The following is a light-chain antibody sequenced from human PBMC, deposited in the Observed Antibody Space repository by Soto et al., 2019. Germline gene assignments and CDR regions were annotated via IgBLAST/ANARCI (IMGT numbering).Light chain of an antibody. CDR3: CAYAGSWDVV. CDR1: GGSIASGL. J-gene: IGLJ2*01. V-gene: IGLV6-57*04. CDR2: EDN. Sequence: NFMLTQPHSVSESPGRTVTISCTRSGGSIASGLVQWYQVRPGSGPTTVISEDNQRPSGVPDRFSGSKSGNTASLTISGLQAEDEAHYFCCAYAGSWDVVFGGGTQLTVL.